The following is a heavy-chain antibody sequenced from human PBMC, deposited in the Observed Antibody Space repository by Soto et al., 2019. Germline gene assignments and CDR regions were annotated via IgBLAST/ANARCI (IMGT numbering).Heavy chain of an antibody. CDR3: ASAGGIAAAGRDAFDI. CDR2: IIPIFGTA. CDR1: GGTFSSYA. D-gene: IGHD6-13*01. Sequence: QVQLVQSGAEVKKPRSSVKVSCKASGGTFSSYAISWVRQAPAQGLEWMGGIIPIFGTANYAQKFQGRVTITADESTSTAYMELSSLRSEDTAVYYCASAGGIAAAGRDAFDIWGQGTMVTVSS. V-gene: IGHV1-69*01. J-gene: IGHJ3*02.